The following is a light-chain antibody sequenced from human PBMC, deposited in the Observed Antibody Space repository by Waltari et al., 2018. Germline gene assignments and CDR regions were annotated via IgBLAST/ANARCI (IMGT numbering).Light chain of an antibody. CDR1: DIGSKR. J-gene: IGLJ2*01. CDR3: QVWDNFSNHVI. CDR2: DDS. Sequence: SYWLFQPPSVSVAPGQTARINCGGKDIGSKRGQWYQQKPGQAPVLVVSDDSDRPSGIPERFSGSKPGNTATLTINRVEAGDEADYYCQVWDNFSNHVIFGGGTKLTVL. V-gene: IGLV3-21*02.